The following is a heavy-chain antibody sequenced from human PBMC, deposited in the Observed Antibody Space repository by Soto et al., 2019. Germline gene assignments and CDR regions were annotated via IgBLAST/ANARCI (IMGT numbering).Heavy chain of an antibody. CDR2: ISSNGGST. J-gene: IGHJ5*02. Sequence: PGVSLRLSFAACGFTFSTYVMHWVRQAPGKGLEYVSSISSNGGSTYYANSVRDRFTISRDNSKSTLYLQMGSLRAEDMAVYYCAREFGCTTTSCYGYNWFDPWGQGTLVTVSS. V-gene: IGHV3-64*01. D-gene: IGHD2-2*01. CDR1: GFTFSTYV. CDR3: AREFGCTTTSCYGYNWFDP.